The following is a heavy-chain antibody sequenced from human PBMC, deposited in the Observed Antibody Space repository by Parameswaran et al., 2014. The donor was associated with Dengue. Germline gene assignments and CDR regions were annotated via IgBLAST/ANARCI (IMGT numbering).Heavy chain of an antibody. Sequence: VRQAPGKRLEWIGSVYYSGNTYYKSSLKSRVTISVDTSKNQFSLKLNSVTAADTAVYYCARLRGLRYVDYWGQGTLVTVSS. V-gene: IGHV4-39*01. CDR3: ARLRGLRYVDY. CDR2: VYYSGNT. J-gene: IGHJ4*02. D-gene: IGHD4-17*01.